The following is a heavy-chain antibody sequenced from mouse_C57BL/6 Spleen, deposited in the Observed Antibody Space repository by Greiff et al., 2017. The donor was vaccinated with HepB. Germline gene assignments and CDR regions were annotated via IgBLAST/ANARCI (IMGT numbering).Heavy chain of an antibody. J-gene: IGHJ2*01. V-gene: IGHV2-2*01. D-gene: IGHD2-12*01. CDR1: GFSFTSYG. CDR3: ARTPSYDYYFDD. CDR2: IWSGGST. Sequence: QVQLKQSGPGLVQPSQSLSITCTVSGFSFTSYGVHWVRQSPGKGLEWLGVIWSGGSTDYNAAFISRLSISKDNSTSQVFFKMNSLQADDTAIYYCARTPSYDYYFDDWGKGTTLTVSS.